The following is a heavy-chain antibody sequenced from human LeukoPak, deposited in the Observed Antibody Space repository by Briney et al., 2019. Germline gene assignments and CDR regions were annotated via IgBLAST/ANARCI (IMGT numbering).Heavy chain of an antibody. CDR1: GFTLGDYV. CDR3: TRDYGGFVY. J-gene: IGHJ4*02. CDR2: IRSKVYGGTT. D-gene: IGHD4-23*01. V-gene: IGHV3-49*04. Sequence: PGRSLRLSCRCSGFTLGDYVMTWVRQAPGKGLEWAGFIRSKVYGGTTEYAASVKGRYIISRDDSKSIAYLQMNSLETEDTAVYYCTRDYGGFVYWGQGTLVTVSS.